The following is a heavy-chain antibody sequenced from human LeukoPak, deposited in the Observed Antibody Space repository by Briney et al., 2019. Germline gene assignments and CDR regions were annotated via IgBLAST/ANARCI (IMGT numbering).Heavy chain of an antibody. V-gene: IGHV4-59*08. CDR1: DGSTTGYY. CDR2: VYYTGRT. J-gene: IGHJ5*02. D-gene: IGHD5-18*01. Sequence: PSETLSLTCSVSDGSTTGYYWSWIRQPPGKGLEWIAYVYYTGRTLYNPSLESRVTISVDTSKNQFSLKLTSVTAADTAVYYCARGQQLWGWFDPWGQGTLVTVSS. CDR3: ARGQQLWGWFDP.